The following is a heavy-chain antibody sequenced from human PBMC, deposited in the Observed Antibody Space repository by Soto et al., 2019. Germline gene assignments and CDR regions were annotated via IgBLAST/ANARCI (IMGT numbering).Heavy chain of an antibody. V-gene: IGHV3-74*01. J-gene: IGHJ1*01. D-gene: IGHD5-12*01. CDR1: GFTFSSYW. CDR2: INSDGSST. CDR3: AKELLKRWLQPVRGFQH. Sequence: PGGSLRLSCAASGFTFSSYWMHWVRQAPGKGLVWVSRINSDGSSTSYADSVKGRFTISRDNSKNTLYLQMNSLRAEDTAVYYCAKELLKRWLQPVRGFQHWGQGTLVTVSS.